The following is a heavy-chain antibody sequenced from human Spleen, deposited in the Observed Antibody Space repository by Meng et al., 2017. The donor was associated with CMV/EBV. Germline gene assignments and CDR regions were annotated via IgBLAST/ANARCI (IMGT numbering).Heavy chain of an antibody. CDR3: ASQWQGEWELTH. V-gene: IGHV1-18*01. Sequence: ASVKVSCKASGYTFSSYGISWVRQAPGQGLEWMGWISGYNGNTNYAQTLQGRVTMTRRTSITTAYMELSRLTSDDTAVYYCASQWQGEWELTHWGQGTLVTVSS. CDR2: ISGYNGNT. CDR1: GYTFSSYG. D-gene: IGHD1-26*01. J-gene: IGHJ4*02.